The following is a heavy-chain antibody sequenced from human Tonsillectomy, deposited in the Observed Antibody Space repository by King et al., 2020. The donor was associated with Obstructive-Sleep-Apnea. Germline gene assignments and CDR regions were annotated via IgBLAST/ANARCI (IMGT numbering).Heavy chain of an antibody. V-gene: IGHV3-33*01. D-gene: IGHD2-2*01. CDR1: GFIFSSYV. CDR3: AREKDIVVVPVALYYYCGMDV. J-gene: IGHJ6*02. CDR2: IWYDGTNK. Sequence: VQLVESGGGVVQPGRSLRLSCAASGFIFSSYVMHWVRQAPGKGLEWVAVIWYDGTNKYYADSVKGRFIVSRDTSKNTLYLQMNSLRAEDTAVYYCAREKDIVVVPVALYYYCGMDVWGQGTTVTVSS.